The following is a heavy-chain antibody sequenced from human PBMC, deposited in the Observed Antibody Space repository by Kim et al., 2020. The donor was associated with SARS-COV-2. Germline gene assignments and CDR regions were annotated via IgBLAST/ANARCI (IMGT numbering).Heavy chain of an antibody. CDR2: ISFDSKKK. J-gene: IGHJ6*02. D-gene: IGHD6-6*01. CDR1: GFTFGSYS. Sequence: GGSLRLSCAASGFTFGSYSMFWVRQAPGKGLEWVAVISFDSKKKFYADSVKGRFTISRDNSMNALSLQMDSLRPDDTAIYYCARGQLGHYYYSCVDVWGLGPTVTVS. V-gene: IGHV3-30*04. CDR3: ARGQLGHYYYSCVDV.